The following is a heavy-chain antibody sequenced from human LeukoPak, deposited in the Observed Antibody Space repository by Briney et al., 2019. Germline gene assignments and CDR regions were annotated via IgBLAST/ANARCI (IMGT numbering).Heavy chain of an antibody. V-gene: IGHV3-48*03. J-gene: IGHJ4*02. CDR1: GFTFSSYE. Sequence: GGSPRLSCAASGFTFSSYEMNWVRQAPGKGLEWVSYISSSGSTIYYADSVKGRFTISRDNAKNSLYLQMNSLRAEDTAVYYCARSEREVVAASDYWGQGTLVTVSS. CDR3: ARSEREVVAASDY. CDR2: ISSSGSTI. D-gene: IGHD2-15*01.